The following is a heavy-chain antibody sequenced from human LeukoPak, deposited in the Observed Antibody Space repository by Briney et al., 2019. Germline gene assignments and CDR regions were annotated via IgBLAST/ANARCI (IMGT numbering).Heavy chain of an antibody. D-gene: IGHD5-18*01. CDR1: GFTFSSYG. V-gene: IGHV3-30*18. Sequence: GGSLRLSCAASGFTFSSYGMHWVRQAPGKGLEWVAVISYDGSNKYYADSVKGRFTISRDNSKNPLYLQMNSLRAEDTAVYYCAKLYSYGSGPVDYWGQGTLVTVSS. J-gene: IGHJ4*02. CDR3: AKLYSYGSGPVDY. CDR2: ISYDGSNK.